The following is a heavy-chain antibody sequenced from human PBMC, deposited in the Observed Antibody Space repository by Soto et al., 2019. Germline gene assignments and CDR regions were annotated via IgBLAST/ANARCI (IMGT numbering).Heavy chain of an antibody. J-gene: IGHJ3*02. D-gene: IGHD6-13*01. V-gene: IGHV1-2*04. CDR1: GYTFTGYY. CDR2: INPNSGGT. CDR3: AREAASSPGIAAAGTGVDAFDI. Sequence: ASVKVSCKASGYTFTGYYMHWVRQAPGQGLEWMGWINPNSGGTNYAQKFQGWVTMTRDTSISTAYMELSRLRSDDTAVYYWAREAASSPGIAAAGTGVDAFDIWGQGTMVTGSS.